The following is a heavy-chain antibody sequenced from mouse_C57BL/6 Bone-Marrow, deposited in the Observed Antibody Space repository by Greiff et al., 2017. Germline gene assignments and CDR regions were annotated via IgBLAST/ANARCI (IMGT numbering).Heavy chain of an antibody. CDR2: IYPRSGNT. CDR1: GYTFTSYG. D-gene: IGHD1-1*01. Sequence: VKLQESGAELARPGASVKLSCKASGYTFTSYGISWVKQRTGQGLEWIGEIYPRSGNTYYNEKFKGKATLTADKSSSTAYMELRSLTSEDSAVYFGARGPYYGSSYAWFAYWGQGTLVTVSA. CDR3: ARGPYYGSSYAWFAY. V-gene: IGHV1-81*01. J-gene: IGHJ3*01.